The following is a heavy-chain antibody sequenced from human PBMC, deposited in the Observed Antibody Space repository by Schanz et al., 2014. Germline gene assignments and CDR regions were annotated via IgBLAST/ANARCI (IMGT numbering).Heavy chain of an antibody. V-gene: IGHV3-23*01. Sequence: DVQLLESGGGLVQPGGSLRLSCAASGFTFTNYAMSWVRQAPGKGLEWVSLISDSGATAYYADSVKGRFTISRDNFKGALYLQMSSLRAEDTAVYYCAKSLESCPGGRCSRGYFDYWGQGTLVTVSS. D-gene: IGHD2-8*02. J-gene: IGHJ4*02. CDR3: AKSLESCPGGRCSRGYFDY. CDR1: GFTFTNYA. CDR2: ISDSGATA.